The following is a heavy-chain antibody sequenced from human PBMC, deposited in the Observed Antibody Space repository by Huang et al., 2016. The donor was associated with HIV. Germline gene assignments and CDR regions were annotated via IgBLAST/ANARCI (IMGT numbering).Heavy chain of an antibody. CDR1: GYKFSSYW. CDR3: ASRRAAPESYFIDV. D-gene: IGHD2-15*01. J-gene: IGHJ6*03. CDR2: IYPEDSNT. Sequence: EVQLVQSGPEVKKPGESLKISCKGSGYKFSSYWIGWVRQMPGKGLEWMGVIYPEDSNTRYSPSIQGQVTISADKSISTAYVQWSSLKVSDTGVYYCASRRAAPESYFIDVWGKGTTVIVSS. V-gene: IGHV5-51*03.